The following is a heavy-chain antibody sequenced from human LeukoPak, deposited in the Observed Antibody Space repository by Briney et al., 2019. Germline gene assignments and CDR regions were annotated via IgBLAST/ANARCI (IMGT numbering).Heavy chain of an antibody. CDR1: GYTFTGYY. J-gene: IGHJ4*02. V-gene: IGHV1-2*02. CDR3: ARGYYDSSGYYNFDY. CDR2: INPNSGGT. D-gene: IGHD3-22*01. Sequence: ASVKVSCKASGYTFTGYYMHWVRQAPGQGLEWMGWINPNSGGTNYAQKFQGRVIMTRDTSISTAYMELSRLRSDDTAVYYCARGYYDSSGYYNFDYWGQGTLVTVSS.